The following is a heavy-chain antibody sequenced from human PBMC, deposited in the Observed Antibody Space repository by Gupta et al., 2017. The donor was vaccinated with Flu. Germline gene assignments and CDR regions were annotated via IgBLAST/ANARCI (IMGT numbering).Heavy chain of an antibody. V-gene: IGHV3-7*01. D-gene: IGHD2-15*01. CDR3: ARDGDSCYSCSEVPWFDP. Sequence: EVQLVESGGGLVQPGGSLRLSCAASGFTFSSYWMCWVRQAPGKGLEWVANIKQDGSEKYYVDSVKGRFTISRDNAKNSLYLQMNSLRAEDTAVYYCARDGDSCYSCSEVPWFDPWGQGTLVTVSS. CDR2: IKQDGSEK. J-gene: IGHJ5*02. CDR1: GFTFSSYW.